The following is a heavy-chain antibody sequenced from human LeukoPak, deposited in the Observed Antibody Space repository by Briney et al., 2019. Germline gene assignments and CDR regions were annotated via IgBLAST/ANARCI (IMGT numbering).Heavy chain of an antibody. V-gene: IGHV1-2*02. D-gene: IGHD3-10*01. Sequence: GASVTVSCKTSGYTFTGYYMHWVRQAPGQGLEWMGWINPKSGGTKYVQKLQGRVTMTRDTSISTAYMELSRLSSDDTAVYYCARLKPPDEFWGQGTLVTVSS. CDR2: INPKSGGT. J-gene: IGHJ4*02. CDR1: GYTFTGYY. CDR3: ARLKPPDEF.